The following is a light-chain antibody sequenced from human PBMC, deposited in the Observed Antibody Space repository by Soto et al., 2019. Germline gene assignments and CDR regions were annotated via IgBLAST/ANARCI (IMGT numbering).Light chain of an antibody. Sequence: QSALTQPASVSGAPGQSITISCTGTSGDIGSYNRVSWYQQHPGKAPKLIIYEVTDRPSGVSNRFSGSKSGNTASLTISGLQAEDEAEYDCSSYTIFNTSPCVFGPGTKVTV. CDR2: EVT. CDR1: SGDIGSYNR. V-gene: IGLV2-14*01. CDR3: SSYTIFNTSPCV. J-gene: IGLJ1*01.